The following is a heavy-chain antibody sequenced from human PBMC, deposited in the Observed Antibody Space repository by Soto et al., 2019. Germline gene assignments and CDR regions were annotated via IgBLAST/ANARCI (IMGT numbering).Heavy chain of an antibody. CDR2: MFYSGLT. CDR3: APLSVSLSGPYGIHV. Sequence: SETLSLTCSVSGYSVTSSDYYWAWIRQPPGKGLEWIGSMFYSGLTYYNPSLKSRVTLSVDTSKNQFSVRLNSVTAADTAVYYCAPLSVSLSGPYGIHVWGQGTTGTVS. D-gene: IGHD2-15*01. CDR1: GYSVTSSDYY. V-gene: IGHV4-39*01. J-gene: IGHJ6*02.